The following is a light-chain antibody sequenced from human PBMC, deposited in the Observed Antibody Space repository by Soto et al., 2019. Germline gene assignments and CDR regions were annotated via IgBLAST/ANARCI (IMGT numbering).Light chain of an antibody. J-gene: IGKJ2*01. CDR3: QHYRSSPPKYT. CDR1: QSVNNNY. Sequence: EIVLTQSPGTLSLSPGERATLSCRASQSVNNNYLAWYQQKPGQAPWLLIFNASNRATGIPDRFSGSGSGTDFTLTISRLEPEDFAVYYCQHYRSSPPKYTFGQGTKLEIK. V-gene: IGKV3-20*01. CDR2: NAS.